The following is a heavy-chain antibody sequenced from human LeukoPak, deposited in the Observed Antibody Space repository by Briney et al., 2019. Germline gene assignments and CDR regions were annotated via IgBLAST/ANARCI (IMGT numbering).Heavy chain of an antibody. V-gene: IGHV3-15*01. Sequence: GGSLRLSWAASGFTFSNACMSGVRQAPGKGLEWVGRIKSKTDGGTTDYAAPVKGRFTISRDDSKNTLNLQLNSLKTEDTAVYYCTAIWVLFDYWGQGTLVTVSS. CDR3: TAIWVLFDY. CDR2: IKSKTDGGTT. J-gene: IGHJ4*02. CDR1: GFTFSNAC. D-gene: IGHD3-10*01.